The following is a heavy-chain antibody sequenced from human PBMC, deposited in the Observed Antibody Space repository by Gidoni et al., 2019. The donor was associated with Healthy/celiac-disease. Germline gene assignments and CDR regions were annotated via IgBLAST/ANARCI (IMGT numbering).Heavy chain of an antibody. J-gene: IGHJ4*02. Sequence: EVQLVESGGGLVQPGRSLRLSCAASGFTFDDYAMHWVRQAPGKGLEWVSGISWNSGSIGYADSVKGRFTISRDNAKNSLYLQMNSLRAEDTALYYCATEVGASWGSYWGQGTLVTVSS. D-gene: IGHD1-26*01. V-gene: IGHV3-9*01. CDR2: ISWNSGSI. CDR1: GFTFDDYA. CDR3: ATEVGASWGSY.